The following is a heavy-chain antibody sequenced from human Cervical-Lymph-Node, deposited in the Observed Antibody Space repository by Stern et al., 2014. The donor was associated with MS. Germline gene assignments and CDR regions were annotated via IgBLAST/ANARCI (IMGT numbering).Heavy chain of an antibody. J-gene: IGHJ5*01. CDR3: ARVRGRGTRQSWFDS. CDR2: IYYDGST. CDR1: GASISSNF. V-gene: IGHV4-59*01. D-gene: IGHD1-1*01. Sequence: QVQLQQSGPGLVKSSETVSLTCTVSGASISSNFWNWIRQPPGKGLEWIGYIYYDGSTNYNPSLKSRVTISVDTTKNQFSLRLTSVSAVDTAVYYCARVRGRGTRQSWFDSWGQGTLVTVSS.